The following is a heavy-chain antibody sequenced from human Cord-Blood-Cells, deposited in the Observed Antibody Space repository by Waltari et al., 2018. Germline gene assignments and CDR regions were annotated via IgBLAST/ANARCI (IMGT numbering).Heavy chain of an antibody. CDR2: IYHSGST. CDR1: GRSVGSRNW. D-gene: IGHD7-27*01. J-gene: IGHJ4*02. CDR3: ARALTGAFDY. Sequence: QVQLPVSGPGLLTPSGTQSLTCAVSGRSVGSRNWSPWVPQPPGKGLEWTGEIYHSGSTNYNPPLKSRVTISVDKSKNQFSLKLSSVTAADTAVYYCARALTGAFDYWGQGTLVTVSS. V-gene: IGHV4-4*02.